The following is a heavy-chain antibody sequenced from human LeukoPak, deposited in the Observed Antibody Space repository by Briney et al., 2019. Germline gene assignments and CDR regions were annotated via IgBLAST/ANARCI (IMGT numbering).Heavy chain of an antibody. CDR1: GFTFSSYW. V-gene: IGHV3-7*01. J-gene: IGHJ5*02. CDR2: IKQDGSEK. Sequence: PGGSLRLSCAASGFTFSSYWMSWVRQAPGKGLEWVANIKQDGSEKYYVDSVKGRFTISRDNAKNSLYLQMNSLRAEDTAVYYCARGSAAAGTHWFDAWGQGTLVTVSS. CDR3: ARGSAAAGTHWFDA. D-gene: IGHD6-13*01.